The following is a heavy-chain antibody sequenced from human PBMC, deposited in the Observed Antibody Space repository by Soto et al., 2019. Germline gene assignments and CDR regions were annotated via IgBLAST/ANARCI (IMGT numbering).Heavy chain of an antibody. J-gene: IGHJ4*02. V-gene: IGHV4-39*01. D-gene: IGHD2-15*01. CDR2: IYYSGGT. CDR3: ARRYCSGRRCYLCFDY. Sequence: QLQLQESGPGLVKPSETLSLTCTVSGGSIRRSSYYWGLIRQPPGKGLEWIGSIYYSGGTYYNPSLKSRVTISVDTSKNQFSLKQSSVTAADAAVDYCARRYCSGRRCYLCFDYWGQGTLVTVSS. CDR1: GGSIRRSSYY.